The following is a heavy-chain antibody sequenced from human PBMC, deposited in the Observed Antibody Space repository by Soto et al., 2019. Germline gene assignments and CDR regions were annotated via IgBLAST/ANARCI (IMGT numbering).Heavy chain of an antibody. V-gene: IGHV1-18*01. J-gene: IGHJ6*02. CDR1: GYSFTSYG. CDR3: ARSWVTGKGGIDV. Sequence: GESLKISCKGSGYSFTSYGISWVRQAPGQGLEWMGWINGYTGNTNYAQKFQGRVTMTTDTSTNTAYLDLWTLISDDTAVYYCARSWVTGKGGIDVWGQGTTVTVSS. D-gene: IGHD3-16*01. CDR2: INGYTGNT.